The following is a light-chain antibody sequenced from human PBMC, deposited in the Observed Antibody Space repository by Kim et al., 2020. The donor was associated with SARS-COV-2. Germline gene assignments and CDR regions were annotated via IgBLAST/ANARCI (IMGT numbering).Light chain of an antibody. Sequence: DIVMTQSPLSLPVTPGEPASISCRSRQSLLYSNGYNYLDWYVQKPGQSPQLLIYLGSNRASGVPDRFSGSGSGTDFTLRISRVEAEDVGVYYCMQSLQTLLTFGGGTKVDIK. CDR1: QSLLYSNGYNY. V-gene: IGKV2-28*01. J-gene: IGKJ4*01. CDR2: LGS. CDR3: MQSLQTLLT.